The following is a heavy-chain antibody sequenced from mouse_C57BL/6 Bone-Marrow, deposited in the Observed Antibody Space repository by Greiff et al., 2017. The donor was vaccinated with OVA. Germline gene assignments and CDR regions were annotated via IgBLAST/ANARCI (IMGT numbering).Heavy chain of an antibody. D-gene: IGHD1-1*01. CDR2: IYPGDGDT. J-gene: IGHJ2*01. CDR1: GYAFSSYW. CDR3: ARYGITTVVGDYFDY. V-gene: IGHV1-80*01. Sequence: QVHVKQSGAELVKPGASVKISCKASGYAFSSYWMNWVKQRPGKGLEWIGQIYPGDGDTNYNGKFKGKATLTADKSSSTAYMQLSSLTSEDSAVYFCARYGITTVVGDYFDYWGQGTTLTVSS.